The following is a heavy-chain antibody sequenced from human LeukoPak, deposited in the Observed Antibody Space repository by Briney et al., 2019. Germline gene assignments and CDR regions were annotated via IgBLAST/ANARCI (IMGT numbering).Heavy chain of an antibody. Sequence: EASVKVSCKASGGTFSSYAISWARQAPGQGLEWMGGIIPIFGTANYAQKFQGRVTITADESTSTAYMELSSLRSEDTAVYYCATGPDWDYYFDYWGQGTLVTVSS. CDR3: ATGPDWDYYFDY. V-gene: IGHV1-69*13. CDR2: IIPIFGTA. D-gene: IGHD1-7*01. J-gene: IGHJ4*02. CDR1: GGTFSSYA.